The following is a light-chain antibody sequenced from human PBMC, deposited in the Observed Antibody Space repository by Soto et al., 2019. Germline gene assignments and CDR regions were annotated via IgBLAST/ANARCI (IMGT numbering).Light chain of an antibody. J-gene: IGLJ3*02. V-gene: IGLV2-14*01. CDR1: SSDVGGYNY. CDR2: DVS. CDR3: SSYTSTNSWV. Sequence: QSALTQSASVSGSPGQSITISCTGTSSDVGGYNYVSWYQQHPGKASKLIIYDVSNRPSGVSTRFSGSKSGNTASLTISGLQAEDEADYSCSSYTSTNSWVFGGGTQLTVL.